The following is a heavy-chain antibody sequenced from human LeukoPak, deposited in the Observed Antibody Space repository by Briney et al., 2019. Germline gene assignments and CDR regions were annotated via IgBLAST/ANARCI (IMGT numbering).Heavy chain of an antibody. J-gene: IGHJ4*02. CDR3: ARHPQGLRYFDN. V-gene: IGHV4-59*08. Sequence: SETLSLTCSVSGDSINNYYWSWIRQPPGKGLEWIAHIYYSGRDTNYSPSLKSRLTISVDTSKQQFSLNLRSVTAADTAVYYCARHPQGLRYFDNWGRGTLVIVSS. CDR2: IYYSGRDT. CDR1: GDSINNYY.